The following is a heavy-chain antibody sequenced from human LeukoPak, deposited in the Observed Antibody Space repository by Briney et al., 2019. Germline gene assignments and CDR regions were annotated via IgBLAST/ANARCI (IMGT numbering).Heavy chain of an antibody. CDR3: ARVDGSPDY. J-gene: IGHJ4*02. CDR1: GYTFTSYG. CDR2: INTNSGYT. V-gene: IGHV1-8*03. D-gene: IGHD2-15*01. Sequence: ASVKVSCKASGYTFTSYGISWVRQATGQGLEWMGWINTNSGYTGNAQKFQGRVTITRDTSISTAYMELSGLTSEDTAVYYCARVDGSPDYWGQGTLVIVSS.